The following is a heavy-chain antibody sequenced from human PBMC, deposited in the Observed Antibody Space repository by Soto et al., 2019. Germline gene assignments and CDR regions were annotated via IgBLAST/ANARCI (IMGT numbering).Heavy chain of an antibody. D-gene: IGHD5-18*01. J-gene: IGHJ6*02. CDR3: ARGSGKLWYRDYYGMDV. Sequence: QVQLVQSGAEVKKPGSSVKVSCKASGGTFSSYTISWVRQAPGQGLEWMGRIIPILGIANYAQKFQGRVTITADKSTSTAYMELSSLRSEDTAVYYCARGSGKLWYRDYYGMDVWGQGTTVTVSS. V-gene: IGHV1-69*02. CDR2: IIPILGIA. CDR1: GGTFSSYT.